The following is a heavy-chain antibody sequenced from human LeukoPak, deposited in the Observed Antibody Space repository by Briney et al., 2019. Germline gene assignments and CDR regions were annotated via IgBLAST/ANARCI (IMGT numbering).Heavy chain of an antibody. D-gene: IGHD5-24*01. J-gene: IGHJ3*01. CDR1: GGSIRSYY. V-gene: IGHV4-59*08. CDR2: IYYTGST. Sequence: PSETLSLTCTVSGGSIRSYYWNWIRQPPGKGLEWIGYIYYTGSTKYNPSLKSRLTISVDTSKNQFTLKLSSVTAADTAEYYCARGGYNLDAFDVWGQGTMVSVSS. CDR3: ARGGYNLDAFDV.